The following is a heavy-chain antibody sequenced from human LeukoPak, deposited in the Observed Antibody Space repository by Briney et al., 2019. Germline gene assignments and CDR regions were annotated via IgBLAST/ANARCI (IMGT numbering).Heavy chain of an antibody. CDR1: GFTFSSYS. J-gene: IGHJ4*02. CDR3: AKDSRKNLDYFDY. D-gene: IGHD1-14*01. V-gene: IGHV3-48*04. Sequence: SGGSLRLSCAASGFTFSSYSMNWVRRAPGKGLEWVSYISSSSSTIYYADSVKGRFTISRDNAKNSLYLQMNSLRAEDTAVYYCAKDSRKNLDYFDYWGQGTLVTVSS. CDR2: ISSSSSTI.